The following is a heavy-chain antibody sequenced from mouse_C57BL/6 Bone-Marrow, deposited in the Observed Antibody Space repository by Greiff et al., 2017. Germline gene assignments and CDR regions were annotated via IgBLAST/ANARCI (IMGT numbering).Heavy chain of an antibody. CDR2: INPGSGGT. V-gene: IGHV1-54*01. CDR1: GYAFTNYL. Sequence: VQLQQSGAELVRPGTSVKVSCKASGYAFTNYLIEWVKQRPGQGLEWIGVINPGSGGTNYNEKFKGKATLTADTSSSTAYMQLSSLTSEDSAVYFCARDWDVEGPWFAYWGQGTLVTVSA. D-gene: IGHD4-1*01. CDR3: ARDWDVEGPWFAY. J-gene: IGHJ3*01.